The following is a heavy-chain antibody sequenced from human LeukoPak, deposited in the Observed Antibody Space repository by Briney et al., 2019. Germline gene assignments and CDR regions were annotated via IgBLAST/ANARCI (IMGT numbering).Heavy chain of an antibody. J-gene: IGHJ6*04. CDR1: GFTFSSYG. CDR2: IRYDGSNK. D-gene: IGHD3-10*01. V-gene: IGHV3-30*02. CDR3: AKRGFGSGSLDV. Sequence: PGGSLRLSCAASGFTFSSYGMHWVRQSPGKGLAWVAFIRYDGSNKYYTDSVKGRFTISRDNSKNTLYLQMNSLRAEDTAVYYCAKRGFGSGSLDVWGKGTTVTVSS.